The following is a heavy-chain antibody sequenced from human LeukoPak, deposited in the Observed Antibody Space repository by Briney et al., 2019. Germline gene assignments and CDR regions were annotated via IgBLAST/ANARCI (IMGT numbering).Heavy chain of an antibody. D-gene: IGHD2-2*01. J-gene: IGHJ6*02. V-gene: IGHV1-8*01. Sequence: ASVKVSCKASGYTFTSYDINWVRQATGQGLEWMGWMNPNSGNTGYAQKFQGRVTMTRNTSISTAYMELSSLRSEDTAVYYCATGLGYCSSTSCYEYFYYYYYYGMDVWGQGTTVTVSS. CDR2: MNPNSGNT. CDR1: GYTFTSYD. CDR3: ATGLGYCSSTSCYEYFYYYYYYGMDV.